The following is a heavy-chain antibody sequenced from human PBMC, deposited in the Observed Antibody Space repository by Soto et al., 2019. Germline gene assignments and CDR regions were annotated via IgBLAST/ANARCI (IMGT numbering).Heavy chain of an antibody. V-gene: IGHV3-11*05. CDR3: ARDQYVSDY. J-gene: IGHJ4*02. Sequence: QVQLVQSGGGLVKPGGSLTLSCAASGFAFSDYYMTWIRQAPGKGLEWVSSLSNSGTYTNYADSVKCRFITSRDNAKNSLFLHLNSPRAEDTAVYFCARDQYVSDYWGQGALVTVSS. CDR2: LSNSGTYT. CDR1: GFAFSDYY. D-gene: IGHD3-16*01.